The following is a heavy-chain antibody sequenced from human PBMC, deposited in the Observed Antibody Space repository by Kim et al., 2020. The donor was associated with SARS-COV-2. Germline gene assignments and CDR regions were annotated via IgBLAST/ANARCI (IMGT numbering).Heavy chain of an antibody. J-gene: IGHJ4*02. D-gene: IGHD4-4*01. V-gene: IGHV3-23*01. CDR2: ISGSGGNT. CDR1: GFTFSTYA. Sequence: GGSLRLSCAASGFTFSTYAMSWVRQAPGKGLEWVSAISGSGGNTVYADSVKGRFTISRDNSKNTLYLQMDSLRADDTALYYCARRLIYSNSRCFDYWGQGTLVTVSS. CDR3: ARRLIYSNSRCFDY.